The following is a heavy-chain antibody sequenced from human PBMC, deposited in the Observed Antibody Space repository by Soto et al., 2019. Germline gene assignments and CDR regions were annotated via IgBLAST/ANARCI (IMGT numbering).Heavy chain of an antibody. CDR3: ARNNVERGAFDI. CDR1: GYTFTSYA. D-gene: IGHD1-1*01. J-gene: IGHJ3*02. CDR2: INAGNGNT. V-gene: IGHV1-3*01. Sequence: ASVKVSCKASGYTFTSYAMHWVRQAPGQRLEWMGWINAGNGNTKYSQKFQGRVTITRDTSASTAYMELSSLRSEDTAVYYCARNNVERGAFDIWGQGTMVNVSS.